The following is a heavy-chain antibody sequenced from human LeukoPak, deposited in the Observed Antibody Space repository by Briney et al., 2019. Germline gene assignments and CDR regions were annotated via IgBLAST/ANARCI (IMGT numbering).Heavy chain of an antibody. CDR3: AENAQSGFDSSNSLEN. Sequence: PGGSLRLSCAVSKFTLSHFGMHWVRQAPGKGLEWVAVIWNDGSNQYYAESVKGRFTVSRDNSQNMVYLQMNSLRPEDTAVYYCAENAQSGFDSSNSLENWGQGTLVTVSS. J-gene: IGHJ4*02. D-gene: IGHD4-11*01. CDR2: IWNDGSNQ. V-gene: IGHV3-33*08. CDR1: KFTLSHFG.